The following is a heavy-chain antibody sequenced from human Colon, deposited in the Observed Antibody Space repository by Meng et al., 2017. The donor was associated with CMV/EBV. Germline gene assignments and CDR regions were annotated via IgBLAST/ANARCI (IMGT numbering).Heavy chain of an antibody. CDR1: GFTFDDYA. Sequence: GEYLKISCATSGFTFDDYAIHWVRQAPGKGLEWVSLISWDGGSSYYADSVKGRFTISRDNSKNSLYLQMNSLRAEDTALYYCAKDMGYTYGVDYWGQGTLVTVSS. CDR2: ISWDGGSS. CDR3: AKDMGYTYGVDY. J-gene: IGHJ4*02. D-gene: IGHD5-18*01. V-gene: IGHV3-43D*03.